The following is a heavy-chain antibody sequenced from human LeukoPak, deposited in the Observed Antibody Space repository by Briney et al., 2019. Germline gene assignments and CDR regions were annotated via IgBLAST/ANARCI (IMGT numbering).Heavy chain of an antibody. J-gene: IGHJ6*03. CDR1: RYSFTSYW. CDR3: ARRSGLAAADYYYYMDV. V-gene: IGHV5-51*01. CDR2: IYPGDSDT. Sequence: GESLKISCKGSRYSFTSYWIGWVRQMPGKGLEWMGIIYPGDSDTRYSPSFQGQVTISADKSISTAYLQWSSLKASDTAMYSCARRSGLAAADYYYYMDVWGKGTTVTVSS. D-gene: IGHD6-13*01.